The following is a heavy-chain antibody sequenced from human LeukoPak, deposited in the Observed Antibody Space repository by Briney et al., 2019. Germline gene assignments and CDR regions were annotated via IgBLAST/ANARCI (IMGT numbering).Heavy chain of an antibody. D-gene: IGHD5-18*01. CDR2: IYYSGNT. J-gene: IGHJ4*02. CDR1: GGSISSSTYY. V-gene: IGHV4-39*01. CDR3: ARQRTSYGFPRDFDS. Sequence: SETLSLTCPVSGGSISSSTYYWGWIRQPPGKGLEWIGSIYYSGNTYYNPSLKSRVTISVDTSKNQFSLQLNPLTAADTAVYYCARQRTSYGFPRDFDSWGQGTLVTVSS.